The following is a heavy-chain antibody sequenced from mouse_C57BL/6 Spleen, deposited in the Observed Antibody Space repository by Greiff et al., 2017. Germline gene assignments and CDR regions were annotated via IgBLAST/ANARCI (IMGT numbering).Heavy chain of an antibody. V-gene: IGHV5-16*01. CDR2: INYDGSST. J-gene: IGHJ1*03. Sequence: EVKVVESEGGLVQPGRSMKLSCTASGFTFSDYYMAWVRQVPEKGLEWVANINYDGSSTYYLDSLKSRFIISRDNAKNILYLQMSSLKSEDTATYYCARGGSIYYGSSDWYFDVWGTGTTVTVSS. CDR1: GFTFSDYY. CDR3: ARGGSIYYGSSDWYFDV. D-gene: IGHD1-1*01.